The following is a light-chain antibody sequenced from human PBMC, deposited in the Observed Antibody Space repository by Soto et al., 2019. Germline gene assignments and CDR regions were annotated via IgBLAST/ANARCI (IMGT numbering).Light chain of an antibody. CDR3: LQTFTTHIT. Sequence: DIQMTQSPSSLSASAGDTVTITCRASQNIADYLRWYQQKTGKAPKLLMYSSSILHDGVSSRFSGDGSGTAFTLTITGLQPEDFATYYCLQTFTTHITFGGGTTVEVK. CDR2: SSS. J-gene: IGKJ4*01. CDR1: QNIADY. V-gene: IGKV1-39*01.